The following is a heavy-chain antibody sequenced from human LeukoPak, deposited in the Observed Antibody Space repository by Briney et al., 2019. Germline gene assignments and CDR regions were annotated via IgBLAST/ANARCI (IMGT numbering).Heavy chain of an antibody. CDR1: GGTFSSYA. CDR2: IIPILGIA. V-gene: IGHV1-69*04. D-gene: IGHD5-12*01. CDR3: ARSPSVWDGYPKI. Sequence: SVKVSCKASGGTFSSYAISWVRQAPGQGLEWMGRIIPILGIANYAQKFQGRVTIAADKSTSTAYMELSSLRSEDTAVYYCARSPSVWDGYPKIWGQGTLVTVSS. J-gene: IGHJ4*02.